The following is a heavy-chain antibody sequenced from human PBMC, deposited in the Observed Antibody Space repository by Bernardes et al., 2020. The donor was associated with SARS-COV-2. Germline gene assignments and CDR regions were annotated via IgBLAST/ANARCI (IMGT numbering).Heavy chain of an antibody. CDR3: SREAVMESYDMTETLHLYYHGLDV. J-gene: IGHJ6*02. D-gene: IGHD3-9*01. Sequence: SETLSLTCTVSGGSISSTNYYWGWIRQTPGKGLEWIGSMSSGGTTYYNPSLQSRVIESVDTSKNQFSLRLSSVTAADPAVYYCSREAVMESYDMTETLHLYYHGLDVWGHGTTVTVSS. CDR2: MSSGGTT. V-gene: IGHV4-39*07. CDR1: GGSISSTNYY.